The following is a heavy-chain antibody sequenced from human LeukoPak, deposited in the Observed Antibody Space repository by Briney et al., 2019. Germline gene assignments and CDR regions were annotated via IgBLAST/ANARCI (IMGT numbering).Heavy chain of an antibody. CDR1: GGSINSGDYY. Sequence: SETLSLTCTVSGGSINSGDYYWSWIRQHPGKGLEWIGHIYYSGSTYYNPSLKSRVTISVDTSKNQFSLKLSSVTAADTAVYYCARDLRVDFWSGYYGYYYYGMDVWGQGTTVTVSS. D-gene: IGHD3-3*01. CDR2: IYYSGST. CDR3: ARDLRVDFWSGYYGYYYYGMDV. V-gene: IGHV4-31*03. J-gene: IGHJ6*02.